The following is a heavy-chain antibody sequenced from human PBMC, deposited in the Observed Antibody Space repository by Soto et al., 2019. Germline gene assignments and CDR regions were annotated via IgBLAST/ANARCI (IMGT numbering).Heavy chain of an antibody. V-gene: IGHV3-7*01. CDR3: ARDRSTGTTADPNAFDI. J-gene: IGHJ3*02. CDR1: GFTFSSYW. D-gene: IGHD1-1*01. Sequence: GGSLRLSCAASGFTFSSYWMSWVRQAPGKGLEWVANIKQDGSERYYVDSVKGRFTISRDNAKNSLYPQMNSLRAEDTAVYYCARDRSTGTTADPNAFDIWGQGTMVTVSS. CDR2: IKQDGSER.